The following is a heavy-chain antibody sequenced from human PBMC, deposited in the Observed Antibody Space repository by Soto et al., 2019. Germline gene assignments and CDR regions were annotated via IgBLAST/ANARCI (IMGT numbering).Heavy chain of an antibody. CDR2: INAGNGNT. CDR3: ARAGYCSSTSCSDAFDI. Sequence: ASVKVSCKASGYTFTNYAMHWVRQAPGQRLEWMGWINAGNGNTKYSQKFQGRVTITRDTSARTAYVELTSLRSDDTAVYYCARAGYCSSTSCSDAFDIWGQGTLVTGSS. J-gene: IGHJ3*02. V-gene: IGHV1-3*01. D-gene: IGHD2-2*01. CDR1: GYTFTNYA.